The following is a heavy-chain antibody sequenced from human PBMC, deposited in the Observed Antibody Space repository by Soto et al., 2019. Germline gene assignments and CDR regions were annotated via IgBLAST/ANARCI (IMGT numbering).Heavy chain of an antibody. CDR3: ANCTLTGVVY. V-gene: IGHV3-23*01. D-gene: IGHD7-27*01. CDR2: ISGSGGRT. Sequence: GGSLRLSCAASGFTFSSYAMSWVRQAPGKGLEWVSGISGSGGRTYYADSVKGRFTISRDNSKNTLYLQMNSLRAEDTAVYYCANCTLTGVVYWGQGTPVTVSS. J-gene: IGHJ4*02. CDR1: GFTFSSYA.